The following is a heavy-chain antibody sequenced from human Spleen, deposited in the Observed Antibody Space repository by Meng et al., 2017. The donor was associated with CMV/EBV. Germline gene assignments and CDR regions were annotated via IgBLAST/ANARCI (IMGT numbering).Heavy chain of an antibody. D-gene: IGHD6-19*01. CDR2: INPHTGTT. V-gene: IGHV1-2*02. J-gene: IGHJ4*02. CDR1: GYTSPDCF. Sequence: SGYTSPDCFIDWVRQAPGQGLEWMGWINPHTGTTHYAQNFQGRLTMTRDTSISTVYMELTNLRSDDTAFYYCARDRDSSGWYIFDYWGQGSLVTVSS. CDR3: ARDRDSSGWYIFDY.